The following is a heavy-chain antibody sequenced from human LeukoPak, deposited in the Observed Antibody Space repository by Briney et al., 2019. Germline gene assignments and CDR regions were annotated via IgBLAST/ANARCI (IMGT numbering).Heavy chain of an antibody. CDR1: GFTFSSYW. J-gene: IGHJ4*02. D-gene: IGHD4-17*01. V-gene: IGHV3-7*01. Sequence: PGGSLRLSCAASGFTFSSYWMSWVRQAPGKGLEWVANIKQDGSEKYYVDSVKGRFTISRDNAKNSLYLQMNSLRAEDTAVYYCARVLYGDYVGGGWDPEGVIDYWGQGTLVTVSS. CDR3: ARVLYGDYVGGGWDPEGVIDY. CDR2: IKQDGSEK.